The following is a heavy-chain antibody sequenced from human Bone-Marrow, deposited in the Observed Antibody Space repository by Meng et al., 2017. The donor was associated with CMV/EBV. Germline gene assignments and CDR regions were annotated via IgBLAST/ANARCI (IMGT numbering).Heavy chain of an antibody. J-gene: IGHJ3*02. CDR1: GYTFTSYY. V-gene: IGHV1-46*01. CDR2: INPSGGST. D-gene: IGHD3-10*01. CDR3: ARAYYGSGSYSAFDI. Sequence: ASVKVSCKASGYTFTSYYMHWVRQAPGQGLEWMGIINPSGGSTSYAQKFQGRVTMTRDTSTSTVYMELSSLRSEDTAVYYCARAYYGSGSYSAFDIRGQGTMVTVSS.